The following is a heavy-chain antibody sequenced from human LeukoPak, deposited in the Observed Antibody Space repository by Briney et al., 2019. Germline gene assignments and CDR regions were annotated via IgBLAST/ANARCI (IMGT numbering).Heavy chain of an antibody. CDR3: ASSGRGHFYFDY. V-gene: IGHV3-23*01. CDR1: GFTFNNYA. Sequence: GGSLRLSCAASGFTFNNYAMSWVRQAPGKGLEWVSAISGSGGTTYYADSVKGRFTISRDNSKNTLYLQMNSLRGEDTAVYYCASSGRGHFYFDYWGQGALVTVSS. J-gene: IGHJ4*02. CDR2: ISGSGGTT. D-gene: IGHD3-10*01.